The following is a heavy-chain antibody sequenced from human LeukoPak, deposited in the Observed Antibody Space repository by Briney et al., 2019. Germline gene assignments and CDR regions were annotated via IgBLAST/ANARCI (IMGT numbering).Heavy chain of an antibody. CDR2: INAGNGNT. V-gene: IGHV1-3*01. D-gene: IGHD1-26*01. J-gene: IGHJ4*02. Sequence: ASVKVSCKASGYTFANYAIHWVRQAPGQRLEWMGRINAGNGNTKYSQKFQGRVTITRDTSASTAYMELSSLRSEDTAVYYCARGGGNYYYYFDYWGQGTLVTVSS. CDR3: ARGGGNYYYYFDY. CDR1: GYTFANYA.